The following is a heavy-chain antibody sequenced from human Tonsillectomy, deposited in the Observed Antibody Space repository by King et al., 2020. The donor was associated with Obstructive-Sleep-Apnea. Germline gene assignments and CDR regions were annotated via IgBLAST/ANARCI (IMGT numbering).Heavy chain of an antibody. CDR2: IYYSEQT. Sequence: QLQESGPGLVNPSETLSLTCTVSGGSGSSASYYWTWIRQPPGKGLEGIAYIYYSEQTNYNPSLKSRVTISVDTSKNQFSLKLSSVTAADTAVYYCTRFSSSNAFDIWGQGTMVTVSS. J-gene: IGHJ3*02. CDR1: GGSGSSASYY. CDR3: TRFSSSNAFDI. V-gene: IGHV4-61*01. D-gene: IGHD6-6*01.